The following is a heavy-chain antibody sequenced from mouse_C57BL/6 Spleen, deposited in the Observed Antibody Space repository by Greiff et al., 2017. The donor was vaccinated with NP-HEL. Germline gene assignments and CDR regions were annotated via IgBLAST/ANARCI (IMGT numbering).Heavy chain of an antibody. V-gene: IGHV1-7*01. D-gene: IGHD2-2*01. CDR3: ARLVTTGRYFDV. CDR2: INPSSGYT. Sequence: QVHVKQSGAELAKPGASVKLSCKASGYTFTSYWMHWVKQRPGQGLDWIGYINPSSGYTKYNQKFKDKATLTADKSSSTAYMQLSSLTYEDSAVYYCARLVTTGRYFDVWGTGTTVTVSS. CDR1: GYTFTSYW. J-gene: IGHJ1*03.